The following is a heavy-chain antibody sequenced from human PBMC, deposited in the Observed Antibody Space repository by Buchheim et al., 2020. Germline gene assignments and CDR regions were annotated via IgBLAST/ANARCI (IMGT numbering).Heavy chain of an antibody. CDR3: ARDIVVVVAATSTAGYGMDV. Sequence: QVQLVESGGGVVQPGRSLRLSCAASGFTFSSYGMHWVRQAPGKGLEWVAVIWYDGSNKYYADSVKGRFTISRDNSKNTMYLQRNSLRAEDTAVYYCARDIVVVVAATSTAGYGMDVWGQGTT. CDR1: GFTFSSYG. V-gene: IGHV3-33*01. J-gene: IGHJ6*02. D-gene: IGHD2-15*01. CDR2: IWYDGSNK.